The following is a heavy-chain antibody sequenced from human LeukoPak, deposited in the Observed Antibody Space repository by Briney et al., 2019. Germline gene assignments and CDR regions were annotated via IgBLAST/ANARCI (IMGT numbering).Heavy chain of an antibody. Sequence: ASVKVSCKASGYTFTGYYMHWVRQAPGQGLGWMGWINPNSGGTNYAQKFQGRVTMTRDTSISTAYMELSRLRSDDTAVYYCARVPLLRYFDWLLSRTPNYMDVWGKGTTVTISS. J-gene: IGHJ6*03. CDR1: GYTFTGYY. D-gene: IGHD3-9*01. CDR2: INPNSGGT. V-gene: IGHV1-2*02. CDR3: ARVPLLRYFDWLLSRTPNYMDV.